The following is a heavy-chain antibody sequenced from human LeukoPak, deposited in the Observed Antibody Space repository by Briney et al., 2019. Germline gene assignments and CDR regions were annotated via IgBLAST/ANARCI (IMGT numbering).Heavy chain of an antibody. D-gene: IGHD6-13*01. J-gene: IGHJ5*02. CDR2: IYPGDSDT. V-gene: IGHV5-51*01. Sequence: GESLKISCKGSGYSFTSYWIGWVRQMPGKGLEWMGIIYPGDSDTRYSPSFQGQVTISADKSISTAYLQWSSLKASDTAMYYCARLRIAAAGTGSYWFDPWGQGTLVTASS. CDR1: GYSFTSYW. CDR3: ARLRIAAAGTGSYWFDP.